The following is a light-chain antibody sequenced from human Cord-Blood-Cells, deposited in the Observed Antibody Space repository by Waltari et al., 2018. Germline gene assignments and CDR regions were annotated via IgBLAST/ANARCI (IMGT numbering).Light chain of an antibody. V-gene: IGLV1-47*01. CDR1: SSNIGSNY. J-gene: IGLJ2*01. Sequence: QSVLTQPPSASGTPGQRVTISCSGSSSNIGSNYVYWYQQLPGTAPKPRIYGNNQRPSGSPDRFSCSKSGTSASLAISGLRSEDEADYYCAAWDDSLRVFGGGTKLTVL. CDR2: GNN. CDR3: AAWDDSLRV.